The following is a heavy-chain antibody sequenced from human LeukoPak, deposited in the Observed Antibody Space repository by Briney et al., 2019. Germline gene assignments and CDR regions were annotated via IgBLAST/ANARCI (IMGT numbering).Heavy chain of an antibody. D-gene: IGHD3/OR15-3a*01. V-gene: IGHV3-48*02. CDR3: ARDRDWAFDY. Sequence: GGSLRLSCAASGFTFITYSMNRVRQAPGKGLEWVSYVGSSGTTIYYADSVKGRFTISRDNTKNSLYLQMNSLGDEDSAVYYCARDRDWAFDYWGQGTLVTVSS. CDR1: GFTFITYS. J-gene: IGHJ4*02. CDR2: VGSSGTTI.